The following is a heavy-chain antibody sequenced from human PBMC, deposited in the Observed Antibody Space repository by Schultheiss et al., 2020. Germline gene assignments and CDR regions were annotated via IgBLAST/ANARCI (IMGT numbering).Heavy chain of an antibody. CDR1: GGSFSGYY. Sequence: SETLSLTCAVYGGSFSGYYWSWIRQPPGKGLEWIGSIYYSGSTNYNPSLKSRVTISVDTSKNQFSLKLSSVTAADTAVYYCAMSPYSSGWYDWYFDLWGRGTLVTVSS. D-gene: IGHD6-19*01. CDR3: AMSPYSSGWYDWYFDL. J-gene: IGHJ2*01. V-gene: IGHV4-59*01. CDR2: IYYSGST.